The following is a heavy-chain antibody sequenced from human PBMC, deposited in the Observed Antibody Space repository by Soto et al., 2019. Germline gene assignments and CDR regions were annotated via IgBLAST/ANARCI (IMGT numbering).Heavy chain of an antibody. Sequence: SETLSLTCTVSGGSISSGGYYWSWIRQHPGKGLEWIGYIYYSGSTYYNPSLKSRVTISVDTSKNQFSLKLSSVTAADTAVYYCASRDYYDSSGYRPPENWGQGTLVTVSS. CDR1: GGSISSGGYY. J-gene: IGHJ4*02. V-gene: IGHV4-31*03. CDR2: IYYSGST. D-gene: IGHD3-22*01. CDR3: ASRDYYDSSGYRPPEN.